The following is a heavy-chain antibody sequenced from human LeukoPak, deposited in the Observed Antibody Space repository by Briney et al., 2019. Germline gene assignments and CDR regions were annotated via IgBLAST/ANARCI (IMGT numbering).Heavy chain of an antibody. Sequence: SETLSLTCTVSGGSISSYYWSWIRQPPGKGLEWIGYIYYSGSTNYNPSLKSRVTISVDTSKNQFSLKLSSVTAADTAVYYCVRGYSSSHHYGMDVWGQGTTVTVSS. CDR2: IYYSGST. V-gene: IGHV4-59*01. CDR1: GGSISSYY. CDR3: VRGYSSSHHYGMDV. D-gene: IGHD6-6*01. J-gene: IGHJ6*02.